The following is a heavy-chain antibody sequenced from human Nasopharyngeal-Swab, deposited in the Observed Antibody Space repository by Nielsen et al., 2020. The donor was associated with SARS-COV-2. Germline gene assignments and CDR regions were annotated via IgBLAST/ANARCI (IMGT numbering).Heavy chain of an antibody. CDR3: ARDDVYCSSTSCYRAPLNY. CDR2: IYYSGGT. V-gene: IGHV4-30-4*01. J-gene: IGHJ4*02. Sequence: REAPGKGLEWIGSIYYSGGTYYNPSLKSRVTISVDTSKNQFSLKLSSVTAADTAVYYCARDDVYCSSTSCYRAPLNYWGQGTLVTVSS. D-gene: IGHD2-2*01.